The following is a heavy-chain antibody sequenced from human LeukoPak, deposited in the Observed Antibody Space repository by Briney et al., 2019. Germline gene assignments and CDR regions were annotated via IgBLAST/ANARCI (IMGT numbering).Heavy chain of an antibody. CDR3: AKDSVGFSWVGIAAAGTSRYFDY. J-gene: IGHJ4*02. V-gene: IGHV3-30*18. CDR2: ISYDGSNK. Sequence: PGGSLRLSCAASGFTFSSYGMHWVRQAPGKGLEWVAVISYDGSNKYYADSVKGRFTISRDNSKNTLYLQMNSLRAEDTAVYYCAKDSVGFSWVGIAAAGTSRYFDYWGQGTLVTVSS. D-gene: IGHD6-13*01. CDR1: GFTFSSYG.